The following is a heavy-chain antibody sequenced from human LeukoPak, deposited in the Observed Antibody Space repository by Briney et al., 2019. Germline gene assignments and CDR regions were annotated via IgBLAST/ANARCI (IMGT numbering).Heavy chain of an antibody. CDR3: ARLMQWLAHDAFDI. Sequence: PSETLSLTCTVSGGSMYNYYWTWIRQSAGKGLEWIGRIYTSESTYYNPSLKSRVTISVDTSKNQLSLKLSSVTAADTAVYYCARLMQWLAHDAFDIWGQGTMVTVSS. CDR1: GGSMYNYY. J-gene: IGHJ3*02. V-gene: IGHV4-4*07. CDR2: IYTSEST. D-gene: IGHD6-19*01.